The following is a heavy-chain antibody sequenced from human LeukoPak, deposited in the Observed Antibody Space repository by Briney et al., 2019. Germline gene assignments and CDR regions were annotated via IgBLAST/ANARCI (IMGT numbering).Heavy chain of an antibody. V-gene: IGHV3-23*01. D-gene: IGHD3-10*01. CDR1: GFTFSRYA. Sequence: GGSLRLSCAASGFTFSRYAMSWVRQAPGKGLEWVSAISGSGGSTYYTDSVKGRFTISRDNSKNTLYLQMNSLRAEDTAVYYCAKGIGPYGSGSWEFDYWGQGTLVTVSS. CDR2: ISGSGGST. J-gene: IGHJ4*02. CDR3: AKGIGPYGSGSWEFDY.